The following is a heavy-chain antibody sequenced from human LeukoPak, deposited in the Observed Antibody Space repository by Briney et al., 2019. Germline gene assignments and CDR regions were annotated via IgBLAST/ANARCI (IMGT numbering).Heavy chain of an antibody. CDR3: ARVRYYYDSSGGIDY. V-gene: IGHV3-7*01. CDR2: IKKDGSEK. J-gene: IGHJ4*02. D-gene: IGHD3-22*01. CDR1: GFTFSSYW. Sequence: GGSLRLSCAASGFTFSSYWMSWVRQAPGKGLEWVANIKKDGSEKYYVDSVKGRFTISRDNAKNSLYLQMNSLRAEDTAVYYCARVRYYYDSSGGIDYWGQGTLVTVSS.